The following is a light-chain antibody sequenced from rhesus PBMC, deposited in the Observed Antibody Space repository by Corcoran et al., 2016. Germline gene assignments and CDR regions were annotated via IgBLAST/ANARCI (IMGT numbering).Light chain of an antibody. V-gene: IGKV1-69*01. CDR1: QGISNW. J-gene: IGKJ2*01. CDR3: QHSYGTPYS. Sequence: DIQMTQSPSSLSASVGDRVTITCRASQGISNWLAWYQQKPGKDPKLLIYRASNLETGGPSRFSGSGSGTGFTLTISSLQPEDIATYYCQHSYGTPYSFGQGTKVEIK. CDR2: RAS.